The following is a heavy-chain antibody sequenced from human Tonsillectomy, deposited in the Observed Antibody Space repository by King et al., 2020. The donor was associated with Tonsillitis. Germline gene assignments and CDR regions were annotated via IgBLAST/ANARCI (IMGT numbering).Heavy chain of an antibody. CDR3: AKGRLGNDVGYFDY. CDR2: ISGSGGST. J-gene: IGHJ4*02. Sequence: VQLVESGGGLVQRGGSLRLSCAASGFMFSSYAMSWVRQAPGKGLEWVSAISGSGGSTYYADSVKGWFTISRDNSKNTLYLQMNSLRAEDTAVYYCAKGRLGNDVGYFDYWGQGTLVTVSS. D-gene: IGHD1-1*01. V-gene: IGHV3-23*04. CDR1: GFMFSSYA.